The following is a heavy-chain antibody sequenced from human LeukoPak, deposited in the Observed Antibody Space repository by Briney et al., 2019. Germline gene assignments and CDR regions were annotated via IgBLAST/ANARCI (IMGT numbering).Heavy chain of an antibody. Sequence: GSLRLSCAASGFTFSSYSMNWVRQAPGKGLEWIGEIYHSGSTNYNPSLKSRVTISVDKSKNQFSLKLSSVTAADTAVYYCARQWLVSGYYYYYGMDVWGKGTTVTVSS. CDR2: IYHSGST. D-gene: IGHD6-19*01. CDR3: ARQWLVSGYYYYYGMDV. V-gene: IGHV4-4*02. CDR1: GFTFSSYSM. J-gene: IGHJ6*04.